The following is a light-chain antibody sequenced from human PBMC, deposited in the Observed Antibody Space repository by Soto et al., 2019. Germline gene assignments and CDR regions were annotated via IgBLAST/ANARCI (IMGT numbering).Light chain of an antibody. Sequence: EIVLTQSPGTLSLSPGERATLSCRASQSVTSSYLAWYQQKPGQAPRLLIYAASSRATGIPDRFSGSGSGTDFTLTISRLEPEDFAVYYCQQCGSSLYTFGQGTKLEIK. V-gene: IGKV3-20*01. CDR2: AAS. CDR3: QQCGSSLYT. CDR1: QSVTSSY. J-gene: IGKJ2*01.